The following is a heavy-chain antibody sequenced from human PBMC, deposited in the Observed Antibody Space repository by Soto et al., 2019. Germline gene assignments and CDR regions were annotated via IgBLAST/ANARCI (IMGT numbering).Heavy chain of an antibody. CDR3: ARGPLE. Sequence: ASVKVSCKASGYTFTGYYLHWVRQAPGQGPEWVGKIDPDSGDTDQSQKFQGRVTLTRDTAIDTAHMELTRLTLDDTAIYYCARGPLEWGQGTLVTVSS. CDR1: GYTFTGYY. J-gene: IGHJ4*02. V-gene: IGHV1-2*02. CDR2: IDPDSGDT.